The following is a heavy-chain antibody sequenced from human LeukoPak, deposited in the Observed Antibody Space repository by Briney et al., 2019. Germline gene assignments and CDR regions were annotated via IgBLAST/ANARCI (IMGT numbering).Heavy chain of an antibody. J-gene: IGHJ4*02. D-gene: IGHD5-18*01. V-gene: IGHV3-23*01. CDR1: GFTFGSHA. CDR3: GKTTVGYSSGQKPAWPVDY. Sequence: GGSLRLSCEASGFTFGSHAMYWVRQAPGKGLEWVAGIFGSGGSPHYADSVKGRFTISRDNSRNTVYLQINSLRAEDTAVYYCGKTTVGYSSGQKPAWPVDYWGQGTLVTVSP. CDR2: IFGSGGSP.